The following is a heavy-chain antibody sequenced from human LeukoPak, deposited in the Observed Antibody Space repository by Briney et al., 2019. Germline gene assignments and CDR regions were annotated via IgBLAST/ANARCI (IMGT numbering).Heavy chain of an antibody. V-gene: IGHV3-21*01. CDR3: AKGGTTVVDY. D-gene: IGHD4-23*01. Sequence: MSGGSLRLSCAASGFTFSSYSMNWVRQAPGKGLEWVSSISSSSSYIYYADSVKGRFTISRDNAKNSLYLQMNSLRAEDTAVYYCAKGGTTVVDYWGQGTLVTVSS. CDR1: GFTFSSYS. J-gene: IGHJ4*02. CDR2: ISSSSSYI.